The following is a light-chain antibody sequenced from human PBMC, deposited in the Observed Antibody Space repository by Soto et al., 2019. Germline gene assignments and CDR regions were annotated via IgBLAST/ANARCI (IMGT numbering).Light chain of an antibody. CDR3: SSSTSSGLCV. V-gene: IGLV2-14*01. CDR1: SSDVGGYNY. J-gene: IGLJ3*02. CDR2: EVS. Sequence: QSVLTQPASVSGSPGQSITISCTGTSSDVGGYNYVSWYQQHPGKAPKLMIYEVSNRPSGVSNRFSGSKSGNTASLTISGLQAEDEADYYCSSSTSSGLCVFGGGTKLTVL.